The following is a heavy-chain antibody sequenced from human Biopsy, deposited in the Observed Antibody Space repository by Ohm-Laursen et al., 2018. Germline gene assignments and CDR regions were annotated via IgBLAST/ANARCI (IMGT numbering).Heavy chain of an antibody. D-gene: IGHD3-10*02. CDR3: ARGPPLISPPVPVPYHWFDP. J-gene: IGHJ5*02. V-gene: IGHV4-34*01. CDR1: GDSFNHYY. Sequence: GTLSLTCAVYGDSFNHYYWAWIRQSPGGGLEWIGQVDPTVSSTDYNPSLRSRFAISAETSKNHFSLTLTSVTAADTAVYFCARGPPLISPPVPVPYHWFDPWGQGSLVTVSS. CDR2: VDPTVSST.